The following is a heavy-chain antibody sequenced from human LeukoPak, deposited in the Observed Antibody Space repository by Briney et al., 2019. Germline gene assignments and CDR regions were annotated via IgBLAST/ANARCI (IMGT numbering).Heavy chain of an antibody. Sequence: PGGSLRLSCAASEFTFSSYSMNWVRQAPGKGLEWIGSIYYSGSTYYYPSLKSRVTISIDTSKNQFSLKLSSVTAADTAVYYCARRTGFDSGHYFDYWGQGILVTVSS. CDR1: EFTFSSYSMN. V-gene: IGHV4-39*01. J-gene: IGHJ4*02. CDR2: IYYSGST. D-gene: IGHD6-19*01. CDR3: ARRTGFDSGHYFDY.